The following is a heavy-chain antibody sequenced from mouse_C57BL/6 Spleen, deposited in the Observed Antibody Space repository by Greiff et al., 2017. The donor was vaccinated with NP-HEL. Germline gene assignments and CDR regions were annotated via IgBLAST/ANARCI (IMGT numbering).Heavy chain of an antibody. V-gene: IGHV1-80*01. D-gene: IGHD1-1*01. CDR3: ARCYGSSFYAMDY. J-gene: IGHJ4*01. Sequence: VKLQESGAELVKPGASVKISCKASGYAFSSYWMNWVKQRPGKGLEWIGQIYPGDGDTNYNGKFKGKATLTADKSSSTAYMQLSSLTSEDSAVYFCARCYGSSFYAMDYWGQGTSVTVSS. CDR2: IYPGDGDT. CDR1: GYAFSSYW.